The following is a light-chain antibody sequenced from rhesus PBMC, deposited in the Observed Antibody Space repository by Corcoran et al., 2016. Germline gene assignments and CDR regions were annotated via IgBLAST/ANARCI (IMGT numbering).Light chain of an antibody. CDR1: QRITRW. J-gene: IGKJ1*01. CDR3: QQYLTTPWT. Sequence: DIQMTQSPSSLSASVGDTITITCRASQRITRWVDWYQQKTGKALKLLIYQASRLKSGVPSRFSGGGSGTAFTLTISGLQSEDFATYYCQQYLTTPWTFGQGTKVEVK. V-gene: IGKV1-22*01. CDR2: QAS.